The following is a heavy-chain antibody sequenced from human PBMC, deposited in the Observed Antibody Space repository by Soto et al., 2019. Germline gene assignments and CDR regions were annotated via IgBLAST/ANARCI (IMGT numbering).Heavy chain of an antibody. Sequence: GGSLRLSCAASGFTFSTYAMSWVRQAPGKGLEWVSAIGGSGGRTFYADSVKGRFTVSRDNSKNMLDLQMNSLRAEDTALYFCAKDPDDYIWGSFRSPPVDGFDVWGQGTMVTVSS. CDR3: AKDPDDYIWGSFRSPPVDGFDV. J-gene: IGHJ3*01. CDR2: IGGSGGRT. CDR1: GFTFSTYA. V-gene: IGHV3-23*01. D-gene: IGHD3-16*02.